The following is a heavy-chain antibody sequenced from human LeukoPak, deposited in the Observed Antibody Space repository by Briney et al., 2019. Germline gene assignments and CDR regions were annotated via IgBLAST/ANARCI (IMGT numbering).Heavy chain of an antibody. V-gene: IGHV2-70*11. CDR2: VDWDDDK. CDR3: ARIYRYCSTTSCYVPDY. J-gene: IGHJ4*02. Sequence: SGPALVKPTQTLTLTCSFSGFSLSTSGMCVSWIRQPPGKALEWLARVDWDDDKYYSTSLKTRLTISKGTSKNQVVLTMTNVDPVDTATYYCARIYRYCSTTSCYVPDYWGQGTLVTVSS. CDR1: GFSLSTSGMC. D-gene: IGHD2-2*01.